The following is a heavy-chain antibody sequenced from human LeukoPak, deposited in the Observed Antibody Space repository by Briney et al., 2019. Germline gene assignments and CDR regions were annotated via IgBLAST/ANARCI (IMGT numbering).Heavy chain of an antibody. J-gene: IGHJ5*02. V-gene: IGHV3-9*01. D-gene: IGHD2-2*01. CDR2: ISWSSGNI. CDR3: ARAAEKYCSSTSCYGFDP. Sequence: GGSLRLSCAASGLTFDDYAMHWVRQAPGKGLEWVSGISWSSGNIGYADSVKGRFTISRDNAKNSLYLQMNSLGAEDTAFYYCARAAEKYCSSTSCYGFDPWGQGTLVTVSS. CDR1: GLTFDDYA.